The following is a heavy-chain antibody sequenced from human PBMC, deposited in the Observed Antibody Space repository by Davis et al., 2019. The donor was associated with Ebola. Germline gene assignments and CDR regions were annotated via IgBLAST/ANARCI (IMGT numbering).Heavy chain of an antibody. D-gene: IGHD3-10*01. CDR2: IGGGGGDT. CDR3: ARYYYGSGSSRQFDS. J-gene: IGHJ4*02. V-gene: IGHV3-23*01. CDR1: GFTFSSYS. Sequence: GESLKISCAASGFTFSSYSMNWVRQAPGKGLEWVSVIGGGGGDTHYADSVEGRFTISRDNSKNTLYLQMNSLRVDDTAVNFCARYYYGSGSSRQFDSWGQGTLVTVSS.